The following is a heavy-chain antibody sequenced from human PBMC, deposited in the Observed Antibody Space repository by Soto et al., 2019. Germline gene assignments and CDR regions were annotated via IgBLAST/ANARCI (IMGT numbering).Heavy chain of an antibody. CDR2: ISAYNGNT. J-gene: IGHJ4*02. Sequence: ASVKVSCKASGYTFTSYGISWVRQAPGQGREWMGWISAYNGNTNYAQKLQGRVTMTTDTPTRTAYMELRSLRSDDTAVYYCGGVLGFKDSGGRGPLVTVPS. CDR3: GGVLGFKDS. CDR1: GYTFTSYG. V-gene: IGHV1-18*01. D-gene: IGHD7-27*01.